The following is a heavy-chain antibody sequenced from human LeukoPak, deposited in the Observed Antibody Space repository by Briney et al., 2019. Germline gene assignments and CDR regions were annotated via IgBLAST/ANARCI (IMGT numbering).Heavy chain of an antibody. D-gene: IGHD3-22*01. J-gene: IGHJ4*02. CDR1: GGSVSSSSYY. V-gene: IGHV4-39*07. Sequence: PSETLSLTCTVSGGSVSSSSYYWGWIRQPPGKGLEWIGGIYYSGSTYYNPSLKSRVTISVDTSKNQFSLKLSSVTAADTAVYYCARDSKGVVGLVDYWGQGTLVTVSS. CDR3: ARDSKGVVGLVDY. CDR2: IYYSGST.